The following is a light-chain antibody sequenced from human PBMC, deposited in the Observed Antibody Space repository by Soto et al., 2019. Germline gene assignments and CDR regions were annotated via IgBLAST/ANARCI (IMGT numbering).Light chain of an antibody. J-gene: IGKJ1*01. Sequence: EVVLTQSPATLSVSPGERATLSCRASQSVGSNLAWYQRKPGQAPRLLIYAASTRATDIPARFSGSGSGADFSLTISRLEPEDFAVYFCQHYGTSPKFGQGTKVDI. CDR2: AAS. V-gene: IGKV3-20*01. CDR1: QSVGSN. CDR3: QHYGTSPK.